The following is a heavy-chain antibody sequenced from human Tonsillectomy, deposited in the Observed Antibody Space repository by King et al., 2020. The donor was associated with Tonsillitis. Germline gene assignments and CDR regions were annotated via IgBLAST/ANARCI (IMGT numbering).Heavy chain of an antibody. CDR3: VKDRWELRFWGSRYFDL. CDR2: ISSNGGST. CDR1: GFTFSTYA. D-gene: IGHD1-26*01. V-gene: IGHV3-64D*06. J-gene: IGHJ2*01. Sequence: DVQLVESGGGLVQPGGSLRLSCSASGFTFSTYAMHWVRQAPGKGLEYVSAISSNGGSTYYADSVKGRFTISRDNSKNALYLQMSTLRAEDSAIYYCVKDRWELRFWGSRYFDLWGRGTLVTVSS.